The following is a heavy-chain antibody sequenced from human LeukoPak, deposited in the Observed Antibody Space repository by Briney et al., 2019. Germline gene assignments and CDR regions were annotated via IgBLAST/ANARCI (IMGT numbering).Heavy chain of an antibody. D-gene: IGHD5-18*01. CDR2: INHRGNT. V-gene: IGHV4-34*01. CDR3: ARAGRGYSYGYHFGY. J-gene: IGHJ4*02. Sequence: PSETVSLPCAVYGGSFRVYYWIGIRRPPGKGLEWVGEINHRGNTNYNPSLKIRVTISVDTSKNQFSLKLSSVTAADTAVYYCARAGRGYSYGYHFGYWGQGTLVTVSS. CDR1: GGSFRVYY.